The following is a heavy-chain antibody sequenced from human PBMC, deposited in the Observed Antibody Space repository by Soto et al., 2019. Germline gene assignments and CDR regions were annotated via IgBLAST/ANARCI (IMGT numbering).Heavy chain of an antibody. V-gene: IGHV4-4*02. CDR1: GGSISGSYS. D-gene: IGHD3-10*01. Sequence: QVQLQESGPGLVKPSGTLSLTCAVSGGSISGSYSWSWVRQPPGKGLGWIGEIYDAETTNYNPSLKSRVTISVDKSNNQFSLRLRSVTAADTAAYYCARRVWFGELFSWMDLGGQGTTVTVSS. J-gene: IGHJ6*02. CDR2: IYDAETT. CDR3: ARRVWFGELFSWMDL.